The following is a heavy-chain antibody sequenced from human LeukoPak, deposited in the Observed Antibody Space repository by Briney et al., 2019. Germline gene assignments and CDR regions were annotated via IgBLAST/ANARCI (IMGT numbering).Heavy chain of an antibody. CDR1: GFTFSKHG. V-gene: IGHV3-30*03. CDR3: ARNFGGLGY. J-gene: IGHJ4*02. D-gene: IGHD3-16*01. Sequence: GGSLRLSCAASGFTFSKHGMHWVRQAPGKGLEWVAVISYDGSNKYYADSVKGRFTISRDNSKNTLYLQMNSLRSEDTAVYYCARNFGGLGYWGQGTLVTVSS. CDR2: ISYDGSNK.